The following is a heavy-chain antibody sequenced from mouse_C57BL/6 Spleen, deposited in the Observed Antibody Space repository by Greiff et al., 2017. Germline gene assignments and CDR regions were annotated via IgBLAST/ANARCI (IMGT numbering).Heavy chain of an antibody. CDR3: ARDYGSSYLYAMDY. CDR1: GYTFTSYW. V-gene: IGHV1-55*01. J-gene: IGHJ4*01. CDR2: IYPGSGST. D-gene: IGHD1-1*01. Sequence: QVQLQQPGAELVKPGASVKMSCKASGYTFTSYWITWVEQRPGQGLEWIGDIYPGSGSTNYNEKFKSKATLTVDTSSSTAYMQLSSLTSEDSAVYYCARDYGSSYLYAMDYWGQGTSVTVSS.